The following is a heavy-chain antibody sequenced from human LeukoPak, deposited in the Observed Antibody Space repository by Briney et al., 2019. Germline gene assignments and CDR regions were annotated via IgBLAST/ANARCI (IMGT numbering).Heavy chain of an antibody. V-gene: IGHV1-46*01. D-gene: IGHD6-6*01. Sequence: ASVKVSCKASGYTFTSYYMHWVRQAPGQGLEWMGIINPSGGSTSYAQKFQGRVTITRDMSTSTVYMELSSLRAEDTAVYYCARNEYSTSFFDYWGQGTLVTVSS. J-gene: IGHJ4*02. CDR2: INPSGGST. CDR3: ARNEYSTSFFDY. CDR1: GYTFTSYY.